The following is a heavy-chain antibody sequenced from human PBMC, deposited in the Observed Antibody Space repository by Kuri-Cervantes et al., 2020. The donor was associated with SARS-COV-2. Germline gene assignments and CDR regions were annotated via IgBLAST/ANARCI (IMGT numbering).Heavy chain of an antibody. Sequence: ASVKVSCKASGYTFTSYGISWVRQAPGQGLEWMGCISGDNGKTNYAQKFQGRLTMTTDTSMNTAYMELRSLRSDDTAIYYCARDFERITPSGVVSKWFDPWGQGTLVTVSS. CDR2: ISGDNGKT. D-gene: IGHD3-3*01. CDR1: GYTFTSYG. CDR3: ARDFERITPSGVVSKWFDP. J-gene: IGHJ5*02. V-gene: IGHV1-18*01.